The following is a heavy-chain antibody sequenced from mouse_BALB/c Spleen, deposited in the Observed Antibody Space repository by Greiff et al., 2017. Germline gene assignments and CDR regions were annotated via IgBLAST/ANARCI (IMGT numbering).Heavy chain of an antibody. J-gene: IGHJ2*01. V-gene: IGHV7-3*02. CDR2: IRNKANGYTT. Sequence: EVMLVESGGGLVQPGGSLRLSCATSGFTFTDYYMSWVRQPPGKALEWLGFIRNKANGYTTEYSASVKGRFTISRDNSQSILYLQMNTLRAEDSATYYCAREPNYYGSSYCDYWGQGTTLTVSS. CDR1: GFTFTDYY. D-gene: IGHD1-1*01. CDR3: AREPNYYGSSYCDY.